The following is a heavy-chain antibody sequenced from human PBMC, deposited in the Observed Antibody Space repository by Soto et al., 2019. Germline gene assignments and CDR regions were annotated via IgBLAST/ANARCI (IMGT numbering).Heavy chain of an antibody. D-gene: IGHD3-22*01. CDR2: IYYNGNT. V-gene: IGHV4-59*12. J-gene: IGHJ5*01. CDR3: ARVFQRYASPTAPLDS. CDR1: SGRMRGDR. Sequence: EPLSLTGTVCSGRMRGDRRSWIRQIPRKGLEWIGYIYYNGNTNYNPSLKSRFSISLDTSKNQFSLNLSSVTAADTAVYYCARVFQRYASPTAPLDSWGIGTPLTVSS.